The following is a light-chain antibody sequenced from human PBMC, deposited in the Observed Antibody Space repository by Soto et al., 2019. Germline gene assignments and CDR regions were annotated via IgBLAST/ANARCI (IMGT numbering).Light chain of an antibody. CDR1: SSDVGSYNR. CDR2: EVT. J-gene: IGLJ3*02. V-gene: IGLV2-18*03. CDR3: ISFTNRRTWV. Sequence: QSVLTQPPSVPGSPGQAVTISCTGTSSDVGSYNRVSWYQQPPCTAPKRLIFEVTNWPSGVPDRFSGSRSGNTASLTTSGLQADAEADYYCISFTNRRTWVFGGETKVTVL.